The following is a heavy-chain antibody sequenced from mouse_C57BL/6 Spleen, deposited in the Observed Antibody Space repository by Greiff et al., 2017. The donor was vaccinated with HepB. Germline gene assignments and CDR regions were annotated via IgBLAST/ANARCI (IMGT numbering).Heavy chain of an antibody. D-gene: IGHD1-1*01. CDR2: ISSGSSTI. J-gene: IGHJ4*01. CDR3: ARDYGSYYYAMDY. Sequence: EVHLVESGGGLVKPGGSLKLSCAASGFTFSDYGMHWVRQAPEKGLEWVAYISSGSSTIYYADTVKGRFTISRDNAKNTLFLQMTSLRSEDTAMYYCARDYGSYYYAMDYWGQGTSVTVSS. V-gene: IGHV5-17*01. CDR1: GFTFSDYG.